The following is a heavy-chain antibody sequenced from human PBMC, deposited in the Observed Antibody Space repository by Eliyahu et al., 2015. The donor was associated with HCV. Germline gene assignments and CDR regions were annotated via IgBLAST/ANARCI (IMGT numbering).Heavy chain of an antibody. D-gene: IGHD6-13*01. Sequence: QVQLRESGPGLVKPSETLSLTCTVSGVSINSYYWSWIRQSPGKGLEWIGYIYYTGSTYHNPSLKSRVSISIDTSKNQFSLKLSSVTAADTAVYYCARRDGGIAAINPWGQGTLVTVSS. CDR1: GVSINSYY. CDR2: IYYTGST. J-gene: IGHJ5*02. V-gene: IGHV4-59*08. CDR3: ARRDGGIAAINP.